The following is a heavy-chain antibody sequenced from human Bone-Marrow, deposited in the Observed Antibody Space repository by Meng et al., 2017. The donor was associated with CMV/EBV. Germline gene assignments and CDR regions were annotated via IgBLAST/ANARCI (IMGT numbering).Heavy chain of an antibody. D-gene: IGHD2-2*01. CDR1: GFTFSSYS. Sequence: GESLKISCAASGFTFSSYSMNWVRQAPGKGLEWVSSISSSSSYIYYADSVKGRFTISRDNAKNSLYLQMNSLKTEDTAVYYCTTIYCSSTSCYDYWGQGTLVTVSS. CDR3: TTIYCSSTSCYDY. J-gene: IGHJ4*02. CDR2: ISSSSSYI. V-gene: IGHV3-21*03.